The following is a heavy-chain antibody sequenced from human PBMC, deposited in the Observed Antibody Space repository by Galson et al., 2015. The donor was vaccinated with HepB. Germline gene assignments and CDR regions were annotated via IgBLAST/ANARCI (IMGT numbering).Heavy chain of an antibody. J-gene: IGHJ4*02. Sequence: LRLSCAASGFTFSSYDMHWVRQAPGKGLEWVALISFDGSNKYYADSVKGRFTISRDNSKNTLDLQTDSLRAEDAAVYYCAKGIRGPGRPTTPFDYWGQGTLVTVSS. D-gene: IGHD1-14*01. V-gene: IGHV3-30*18. CDR1: GFTFSSYD. CDR3: AKGIRGPGRPTTPFDY. CDR2: ISFDGSNK.